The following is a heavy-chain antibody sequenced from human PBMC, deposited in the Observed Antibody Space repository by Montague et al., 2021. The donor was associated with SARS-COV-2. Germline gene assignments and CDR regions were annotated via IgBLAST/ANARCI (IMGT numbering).Heavy chain of an antibody. CDR2: IDRDNDE. CDR1: GLSVTTSGLC. Sequence: PALVKPTQTLTLTCTLSGLSVTTSGLCVGWIRQPPGKALEWHALIDRDNDEYYRPSLKTRLTISKDTSKNQVVLTMTNMDPADTATFFCARFLPPSRLGGGPDWYIDVWGRGTTVTISS. J-gene: IGHJ2*01. V-gene: IGHV2-70*01. CDR3: ARFLPPSRLGGGPDWYIDV. D-gene: IGHD3-16*01.